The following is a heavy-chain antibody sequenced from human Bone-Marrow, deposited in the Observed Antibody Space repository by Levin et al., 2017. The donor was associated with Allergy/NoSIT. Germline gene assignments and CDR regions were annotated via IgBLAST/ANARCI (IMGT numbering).Heavy chain of an antibody. CDR2: ISSSGTEI. D-gene: IGHD5-12*01. Sequence: LSLTCAASGFTFSRPSMSWVRQAPGKGLEWVSSISSSGTEIEYADSVKGRFTISRDNAKNSLYLQVNSLRAEETAVYYCAKSRGYSGYAPPHAFDSWGQGTLVTVSS. CDR1: GFTFSRPS. V-gene: IGHV3-21*01. J-gene: IGHJ4*02. CDR3: AKSRGYSGYAPPHAFDS.